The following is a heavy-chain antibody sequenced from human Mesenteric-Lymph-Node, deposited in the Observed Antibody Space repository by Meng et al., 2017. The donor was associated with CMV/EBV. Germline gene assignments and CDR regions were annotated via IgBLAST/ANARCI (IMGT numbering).Heavy chain of an antibody. Sequence: SCKASGYTFATYAMNWVRQTPGQGLEWMGWVNVKTGDPTYAQDFTGRFVFSFDTSVSTTYLQISSLKTEDTAVYYCASGWGTGPLDYWGQRTLVTVSS. D-gene: IGHD3-16*01. CDR2: VNVKTGDP. V-gene: IGHV7-4-1*02. J-gene: IGHJ4*02. CDR1: GYTFATYA. CDR3: ASGWGTGPLDY.